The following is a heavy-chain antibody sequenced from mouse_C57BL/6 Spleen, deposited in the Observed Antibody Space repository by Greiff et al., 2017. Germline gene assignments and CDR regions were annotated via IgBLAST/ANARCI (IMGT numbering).Heavy chain of an antibody. Sequence: EVMLVESGGGLVKPGGSLKLSCAASGFTFSSYAMSWVRQTPEKRLEWVATISDGGSYTYYPDNVKGRFTISRDKAKNNLYLQMSHLKSEDTAMYYCARDGGSPYYFDYWGQGTTLTVSS. J-gene: IGHJ2*01. V-gene: IGHV5-4*01. CDR1: GFTFSSYA. CDR3: ARDGGSPYYFDY. CDR2: ISDGGSYT.